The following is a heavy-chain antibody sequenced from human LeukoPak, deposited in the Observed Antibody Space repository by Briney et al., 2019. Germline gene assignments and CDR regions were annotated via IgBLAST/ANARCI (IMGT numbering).Heavy chain of an antibody. V-gene: IGHV1-69*13. D-gene: IGHD1-14*01. J-gene: IGHJ6*03. CDR2: IIPIFGTA. CDR3: ARASAGHYYYMDV. Sequence: GASVKVSCKASGYTFTGYYMHWVRQAPGQGLEWMGGIIPIFGTANYAQKFQGRVTITADESTSTAYMELSSLRSEDTAVYYCARASAGHYYYMDVWGKGTTVTVSS. CDR1: GYTFTGYY.